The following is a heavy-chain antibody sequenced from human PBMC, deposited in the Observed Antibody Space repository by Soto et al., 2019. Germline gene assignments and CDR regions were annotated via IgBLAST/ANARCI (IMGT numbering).Heavy chain of an antibody. J-gene: IGHJ4*02. V-gene: IGHV1-69*01. CDR2: IIPIFGTA. Sequence: QVQLVQSGAEVKKPGSSVKVSCKASGGTFSSYSINWVRQAPGQGLEWMGEIIPIFGTANYAQKFQGRVTITADESTSTAYRVLSSLRSEDTAVYYCARDGGRHSGGIDYWGQGTLVTVSS. CDR1: GGTFSSYS. D-gene: IGHD1-26*01. CDR3: ARDGGRHSGGIDY.